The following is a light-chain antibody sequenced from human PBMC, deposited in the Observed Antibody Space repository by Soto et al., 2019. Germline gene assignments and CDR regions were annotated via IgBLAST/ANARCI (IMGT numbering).Light chain of an antibody. CDR2: AAS. J-gene: IGKJ5*01. CDR3: QQLHSYPST. V-gene: IGKV1-9*01. CDR1: QGIGGY. Sequence: DIQMTRSPSSLFSSVGDRVTITCGASQGIGGYLAWYQQEPGKAPKLLNYAASTLQSRVPSRFSGSGSGTDFTPTISSLQPEDFATYYCQQLHSYPSTFGQGTRLQIK.